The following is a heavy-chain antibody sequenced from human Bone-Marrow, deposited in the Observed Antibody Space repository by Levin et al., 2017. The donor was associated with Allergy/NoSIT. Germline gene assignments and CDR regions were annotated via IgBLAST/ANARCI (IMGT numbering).Heavy chain of an antibody. Sequence: GESLKISCAASGFTFSSYAMHWVRQAPGKGLEWVAVISYDGSNKYYADSVKGRFTISRDNSKNTLYLQMNSLRAEDTAVYYCARDVKNPGIAVAGTGRPYYYGMDVWGQGTTVTVSS. CDR2: ISYDGSNK. CDR1: GFTFSSYA. J-gene: IGHJ6*02. V-gene: IGHV3-30*04. D-gene: IGHD6-19*01. CDR3: ARDVKNPGIAVAGTGRPYYYGMDV.